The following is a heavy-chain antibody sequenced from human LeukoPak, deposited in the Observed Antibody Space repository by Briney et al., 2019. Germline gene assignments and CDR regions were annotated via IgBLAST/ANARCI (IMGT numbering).Heavy chain of an antibody. D-gene: IGHD6-19*01. V-gene: IGHV1-2*04. CDR2: INPNSGGT. Sequence: GASVKVSCKASGYTFTGYYMHWVRQAPGQGLEWMGWINPNSGGTNYAQKFQGWGTMTRDTSISTVYMEPSRLRSDDTAVYYCARESSVASGDYWGEGTLVTVYS. CDR3: ARESSVASGDY. CDR1: GYTFTGYY. J-gene: IGHJ4*02.